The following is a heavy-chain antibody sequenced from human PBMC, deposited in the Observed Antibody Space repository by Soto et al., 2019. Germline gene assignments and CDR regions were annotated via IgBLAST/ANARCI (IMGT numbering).Heavy chain of an antibody. Sequence: EVQLLESGGGLVQPGGSLRISCAASGFTFSSYAMSWVRQAPGKGLECLSTISGSGGSAYYADSVKGRFTITRDNSKNTLHPQMNSLRAEDTAVYYCAKASDYDDILTGLHWGQGTLVTVSA. CDR1: GFTFSSYA. CDR3: AKASDYDDILTGLH. V-gene: IGHV3-23*01. J-gene: IGHJ4*02. CDR2: ISGSGGSA. D-gene: IGHD3-9*01.